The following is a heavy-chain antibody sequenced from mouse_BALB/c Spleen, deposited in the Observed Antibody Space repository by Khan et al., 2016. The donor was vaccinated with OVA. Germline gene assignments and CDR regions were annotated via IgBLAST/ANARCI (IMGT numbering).Heavy chain of an antibody. D-gene: IGHD1-1*01. CDR2: ISNGGGGT. CDR3: ASCATTEYDYAMDY. V-gene: IGHV5-12-2*01. J-gene: IGHJ4*01. Sequence: EVELVESGGGLVQPGGSLKLSCAASGFTFSSYTMSWVRQTPERRLEWVAYISNGGGGTYYPDTVKGRFTISRDNVKNTLYLQLSSLKSEDTAMYDCASCATTEYDYAMDYWGQGTSVTVAS. CDR1: GFTFSSYT.